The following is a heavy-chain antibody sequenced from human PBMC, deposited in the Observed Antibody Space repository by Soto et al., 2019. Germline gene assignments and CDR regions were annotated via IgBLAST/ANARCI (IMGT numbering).Heavy chain of an antibody. CDR3: AKDGAAGTREGDYYYYGMDV. Sequence: GGSLRLSCAASGFTFDDYTMHWVRQAPGKGLEWVSLISWDGGSTYYADSVKGRFTISRDNSKNSLYLQMNSLRTEDTALYYCAKDGAAGTREGDYYYYGMDVWGQGTTVTVSS. D-gene: IGHD6-13*01. CDR2: ISWDGGST. J-gene: IGHJ6*02. V-gene: IGHV3-43*01. CDR1: GFTFDDYT.